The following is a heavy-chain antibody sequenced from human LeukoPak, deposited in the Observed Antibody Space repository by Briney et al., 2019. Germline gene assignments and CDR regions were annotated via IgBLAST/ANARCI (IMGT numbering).Heavy chain of an antibody. J-gene: IGHJ4*02. Sequence: SETLCLTSTVPVGSISSYYWSCIRQPPGKGLEWIGYIYYSRSTNYNPSLKSRVTISVDTSKNQFSLKLSSVTAADTAVYYCARSVPLYYYDSSRYQGYFDYWGQGTLVTVSS. V-gene: IGHV4-59*01. D-gene: IGHD3-22*01. CDR2: IYYSRST. CDR3: ARSVPLYYYDSSRYQGYFDY. CDR1: VGSISSYY.